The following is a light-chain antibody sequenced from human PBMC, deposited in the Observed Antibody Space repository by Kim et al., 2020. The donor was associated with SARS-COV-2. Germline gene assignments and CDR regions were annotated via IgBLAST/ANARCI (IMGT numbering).Light chain of an antibody. J-gene: IGKJ2*01. CDR3: QQYGSSPRT. Sequence: SPGKRPTLSCRASQSVNSNYLAWYQQKPGQAHRLLIYGAFSRATGIPDRLSGSGSVTDFTLTISRLEPEDFAVYYCQQYGSSPRTFGLETKLEI. V-gene: IGKV3-20*01. CDR1: QSVNSNY. CDR2: GAF.